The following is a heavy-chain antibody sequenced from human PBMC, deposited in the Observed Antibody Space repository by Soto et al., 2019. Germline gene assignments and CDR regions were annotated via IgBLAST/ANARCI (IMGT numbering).Heavy chain of an antibody. D-gene: IGHD2-2*01. CDR3: ARGGGPAAMLAYYYYYMDV. Sequence: SETMSLTCTVSGGSISSSSYYWGWIRQPPGKGLEWIGNIYHSGSTYYNPSLKSRVTISVDTSKNQFSLKLSSVTAADTAVYYCARGGGPAAMLAYYYYYMDVWGKGTTVTVSS. J-gene: IGHJ6*03. CDR2: IYHSGST. V-gene: IGHV4-39*01. CDR1: GGSISSSSYY.